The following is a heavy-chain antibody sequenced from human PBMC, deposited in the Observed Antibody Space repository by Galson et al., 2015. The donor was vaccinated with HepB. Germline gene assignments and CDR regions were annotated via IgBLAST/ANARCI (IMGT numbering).Heavy chain of an antibody. D-gene: IGHD3-10*01. CDR3: ASYSWFGELDYYYYYMDV. Sequence: QSGAEVKKPGESLRISCKGSGYSFTSYWISWVRQMPGKGLEWMGRIDPSDSYTNYSPSFQGHVTISADKSISTAYLQWSSLKASDTAMYYCASYSWFGELDYYYYYMDVWGKGTTVTVSS. J-gene: IGHJ6*03. CDR2: IDPSDSYT. CDR1: GYSFTSYW. V-gene: IGHV5-10-1*01.